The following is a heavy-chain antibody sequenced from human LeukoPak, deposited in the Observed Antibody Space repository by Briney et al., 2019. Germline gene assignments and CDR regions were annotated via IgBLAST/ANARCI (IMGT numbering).Heavy chain of an antibody. CDR3: ARDSYSHDGAFNDLFDS. CDR1: GGSVSSGSYY. CDR2: IYTSGST. J-gene: IGHJ5*01. Sequence: SETLSLTCTVSGGSVSSGSYYWSWIRQPAGKGLEWIGRIYTSGSTNYNPSLKSRVTISVDTSKNQFSLKLSSVTAADTAVYYCARDSYSHDGAFNDLFDSWGQGTLVTVSS. V-gene: IGHV4-61*02. D-gene: IGHD4/OR15-4a*01.